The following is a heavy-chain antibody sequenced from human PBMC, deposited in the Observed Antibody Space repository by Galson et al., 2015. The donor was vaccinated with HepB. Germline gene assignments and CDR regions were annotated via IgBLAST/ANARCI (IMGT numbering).Heavy chain of an antibody. J-gene: IGHJ4*02. V-gene: IGHV3-30*02. D-gene: IGHD4-23*01. CDR1: GFTFSSYG. CDR3: AKDPSNPHWGTTVVTLGYFDY. Sequence: SLRLSCAASGFTFSSYGMHWVRQAPGKGLEWVAFIRYDGSNKYYADSVKGRFTISRDNSKNTLYLQMNSLRAEDTAVYYCAKDPSNPHWGTTVVTLGYFDYWGQGTLVTVSS. CDR2: IRYDGSNK.